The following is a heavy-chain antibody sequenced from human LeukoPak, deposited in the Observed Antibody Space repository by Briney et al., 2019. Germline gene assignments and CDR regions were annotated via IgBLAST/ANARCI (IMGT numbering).Heavy chain of an antibody. J-gene: IGHJ4*02. CDR3: ARGYSSYLFDY. CDR2: INHSGST. D-gene: IGHD6-6*01. Sequence: SETLSLTCAVYGGSFSGYYWSWIRQPPGKGLEWIGEINHSGSTNYNPSLKSRVTISVDRSKNQFSLKLSSVTAADTDVYYCARGYSSYLFDYWGQGTLVTVSS. CDR1: GGSFSGYY. V-gene: IGHV4-34*01.